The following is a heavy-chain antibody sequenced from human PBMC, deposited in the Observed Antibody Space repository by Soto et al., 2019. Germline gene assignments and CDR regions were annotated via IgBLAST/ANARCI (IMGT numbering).Heavy chain of an antibody. CDR3: EKDFGIKIFGVNYYYGMDL. V-gene: IGHV3-30*18. CDR1: GFTFSSYG. Sequence: PGGSLRLSCAASGFTFSSYGMHWVRQAPGKGLEWVAVISYDGSNKYYADSVKGRFTISRDNSKNTLYLQMNSLRAEDTAVYYCEKDFGIKIFGVNYYYGMDLWGQGTTVTVSS. J-gene: IGHJ6*02. D-gene: IGHD3-3*01. CDR2: ISYDGSNK.